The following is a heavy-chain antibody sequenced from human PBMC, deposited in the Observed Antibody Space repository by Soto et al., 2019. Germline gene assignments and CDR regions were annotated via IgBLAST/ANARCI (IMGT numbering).Heavy chain of an antibody. Sequence: QVQLVQSGAEVKKPGSSVKVSCTASGGTFSSYAISWVRQAPGQGLEWMGGIIPIFGTANYAQKFQGRVTITADESTSTAYMELSSLRSEDTAVYYCATIAAAGTIYWYFDLWGRGTLVTVSS. J-gene: IGHJ2*01. CDR3: ATIAAAGTIYWYFDL. D-gene: IGHD6-13*01. V-gene: IGHV1-69*01. CDR1: GGTFSSYA. CDR2: IIPIFGTA.